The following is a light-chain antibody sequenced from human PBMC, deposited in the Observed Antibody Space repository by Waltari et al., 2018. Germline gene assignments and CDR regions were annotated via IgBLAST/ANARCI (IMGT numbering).Light chain of an antibody. J-gene: IGKJ4*01. CDR3: QQRSNWPPLT. V-gene: IGKV3-11*01. CDR2: EAS. Sequence: EIVLTQSPVTLSLSPGERATLSCRASQSISTYLAWYQHKPGQAPRLLIYEASNRATGIPARFSGSGSGTDFTLTITSLVPEDFAFYYCQQRSNWPPLTFGGGTKVEIK. CDR1: QSISTY.